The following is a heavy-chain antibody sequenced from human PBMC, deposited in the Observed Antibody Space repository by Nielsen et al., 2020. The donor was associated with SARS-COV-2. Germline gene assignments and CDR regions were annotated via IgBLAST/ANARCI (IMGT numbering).Heavy chain of an antibody. V-gene: IGHV3-33*01. CDR2: IWYDGSNK. J-gene: IGHJ6*02. CDR3: ARVRGGNYYYGMDV. CDR1: GFTFSSYG. Sequence: GVSLRLSCAASGFTFSSYGMHWVRQAPGKGLEWVAVIWYDGSNKYYADSVKGRFTISRDNSKNTLYLQMNSLRAEDTAVYYCARVRGGNYYYGMDVWGQGTTVTVSS. D-gene: IGHD3-16*01.